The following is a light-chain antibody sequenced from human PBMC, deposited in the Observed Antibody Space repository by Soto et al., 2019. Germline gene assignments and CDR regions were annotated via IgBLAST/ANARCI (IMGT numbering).Light chain of an antibody. CDR3: QQRSNWPLT. Sequence: EIVLTQSPATLSVSPGERATLSCRASPSASRYLAWYQQKPDQPPRLLIYDTSIRATGIPARFSGSGSGTDFTLTISSLEPEDFGVYYCQQRSNWPLTFGPGTKVDIK. CDR1: PSASRY. J-gene: IGKJ3*01. V-gene: IGKV3-11*01. CDR2: DTS.